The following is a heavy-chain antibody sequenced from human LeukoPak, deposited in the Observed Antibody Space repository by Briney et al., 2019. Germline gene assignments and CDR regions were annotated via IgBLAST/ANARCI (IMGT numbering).Heavy chain of an antibody. CDR3: AELGITMIGGV. J-gene: IGHJ6*04. CDR2: IPYDGSNK. V-gene: IGHV3-30*04. CDR1: GFTFSTYA. Sequence: GGSLRLSCAASGFTFSTYAMHWVRQAPGKGLEWVAVIPYDGSNKYYADSVKGRFTISRDNAKNSLYLQMNSLRAEDTAVYYCAELGITMIGGVWGKGTTVTISS. D-gene: IGHD3-10*02.